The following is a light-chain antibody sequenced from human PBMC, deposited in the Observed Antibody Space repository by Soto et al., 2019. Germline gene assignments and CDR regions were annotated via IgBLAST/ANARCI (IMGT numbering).Light chain of an antibody. CDR1: QSVSSD. Sequence: EIVMTQSPATLSVSPGERATLSCRASQSVSSDLAWYQQKPGQAPRLLIYDASTRATGIPVRFSGSGSGTEFTLTISSLQTEDFALYYCQQYNKWPPLTFGGGTKVEI. CDR2: DAS. CDR3: QQYNKWPPLT. J-gene: IGKJ4*01. V-gene: IGKV3-15*01.